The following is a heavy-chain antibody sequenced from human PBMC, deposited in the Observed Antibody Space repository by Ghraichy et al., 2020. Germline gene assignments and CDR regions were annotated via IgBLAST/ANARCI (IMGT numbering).Heavy chain of an antibody. CDR3: ARMVPPNTAAGPLFDY. CDR1: GGSISSYY. CDR2: IYYSGST. Sequence: SETLSLTCTVSGGSISSYYWSWIRQPPGKGLEWIGYIYYSGSTNYNPSLKSRVTISVDTSKNQFSLKLSSVTAADTAVYYCARMVPPNTAAGPLFDYWGQGTLVTVSS. D-gene: IGHD6-13*01. V-gene: IGHV4-59*01. J-gene: IGHJ4*02.